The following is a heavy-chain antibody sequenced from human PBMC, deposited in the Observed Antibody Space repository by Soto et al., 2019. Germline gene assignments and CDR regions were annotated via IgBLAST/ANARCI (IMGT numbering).Heavy chain of an antibody. Sequence: GPSVKVSCKASGYTFTSYGISWVRQAPGQGLEWMGWISAYNGNTNYAEKLQGKVTMTTDTSTSTAYMELRSLRSDDTAGYYCAREYSSGWPPFDYWGQGTLVTVSS. V-gene: IGHV1-18*01. CDR3: AREYSSGWPPFDY. J-gene: IGHJ4*02. D-gene: IGHD6-19*01. CDR1: GYTFTSYG. CDR2: ISAYNGNT.